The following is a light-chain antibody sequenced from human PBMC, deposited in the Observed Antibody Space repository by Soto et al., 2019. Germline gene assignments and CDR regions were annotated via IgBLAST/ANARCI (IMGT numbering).Light chain of an antibody. CDR2: GAS. CDR3: QQYNDWPLT. CDR1: QSVSTN. Sequence: EIVMTQSPATLSVSPGERASLSCRASQSVSTNLAWYQQKPAQAPRLLIYGASTRATGIPGRFSGGGSGTEFTLTISSLQSADFAVYYCQQYNDWPLTFGGGTKVGIK. J-gene: IGKJ4*01. V-gene: IGKV3-15*01.